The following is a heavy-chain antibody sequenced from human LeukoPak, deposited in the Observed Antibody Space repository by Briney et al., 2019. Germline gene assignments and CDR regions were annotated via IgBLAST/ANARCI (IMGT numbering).Heavy chain of an antibody. CDR1: GFTFSSYA. V-gene: IGHV3-23*01. Sequence: GGSLRLSCAASGFTFSSYAMSWVRQAPGKGLEWVSAISGSGANTYYADSVKGRFTISRDNSKNTLYLQMNSLRAEDTAVYYCAKATTPYGSGSYYNYYDYWGQGTLVTVSS. D-gene: IGHD3-10*01. CDR2: ISGSGANT. CDR3: AKATTPYGSGSYYNYYDY. J-gene: IGHJ4*02.